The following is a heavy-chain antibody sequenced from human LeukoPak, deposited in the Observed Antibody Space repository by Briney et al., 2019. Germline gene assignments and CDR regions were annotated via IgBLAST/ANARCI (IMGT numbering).Heavy chain of an antibody. CDR1: GFTFSSYG. Sequence: GSLRLSCAASGFTFSSYGMSWVRQPPGKGLEWIGEINHSGSTNYNPSLKSRVTISVDTSKNQFSLKLSSVTAADTAVYYCARGPPYIVVVTAIGFFDYWGQGTLVTVSS. J-gene: IGHJ4*02. V-gene: IGHV4-34*01. CDR3: ARGPPYIVVVTAIGFFDY. D-gene: IGHD2-21*02. CDR2: INHSGST.